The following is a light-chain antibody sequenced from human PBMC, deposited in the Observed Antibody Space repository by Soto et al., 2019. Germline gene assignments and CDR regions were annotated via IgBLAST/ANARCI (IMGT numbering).Light chain of an antibody. CDR2: DAS. J-gene: IGKJ2*01. CDR3: LQYDNLPP. Sequence: DVQMTQSPSSLSASVGDRVTITCQASQASSNYLNWYHQKPGKAPKLLIYDASNLETGVPSRFSGSGSGTDFAFTISSLQPEDIATYYCLQYDNLPPFGRGTKLEIK. CDR1: QASSNY. V-gene: IGKV1-33*01.